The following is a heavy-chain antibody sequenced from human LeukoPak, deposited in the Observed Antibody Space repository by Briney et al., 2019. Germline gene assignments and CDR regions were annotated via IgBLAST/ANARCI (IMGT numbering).Heavy chain of an antibody. CDR2: IYYSGST. Sequence: SQTLSLTCTVSGGSISSGGYYWSWIRQHPGKGLEWIGYIYYSGSTYYNPSLKSRVTISVDTSKNQFPLKLSSVTAADTAVYYCARSSPPDSSGYYLAYNWFDPWGQGTLVTVSS. CDR1: GGSISSGGYY. J-gene: IGHJ5*02. CDR3: ARSSPPDSSGYYLAYNWFDP. V-gene: IGHV4-31*03. D-gene: IGHD3-22*01.